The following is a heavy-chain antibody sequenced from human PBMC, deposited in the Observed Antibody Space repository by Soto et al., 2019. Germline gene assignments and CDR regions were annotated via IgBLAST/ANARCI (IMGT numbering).Heavy chain of an antibody. D-gene: IGHD3-22*01. CDR3: ARNQITYYDNMNGSLYYFDC. CDR1: GGSISNGVYY. CDR2: IYYTGST. Sequence: SETLSLTCTVSGGSISNGVYYWTWIRQHPGKVLEAIGHIYYTGSTFYNPSLKGRVAISIDTSKNQFSLKLTSVTAADTAIYYCARNQITYYDNMNGSLYYFDCWGQGTLVTVSS. V-gene: IGHV4-31*03. J-gene: IGHJ4*02.